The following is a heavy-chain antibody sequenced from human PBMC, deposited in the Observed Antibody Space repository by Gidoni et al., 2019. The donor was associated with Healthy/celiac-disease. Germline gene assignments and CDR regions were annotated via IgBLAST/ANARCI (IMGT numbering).Heavy chain of an antibody. J-gene: IGHJ4*02. Sequence: QVQLVESGGGVVQPGRSLRLSCAASGFTFSSYAMHWVRQAPGKGLEWVAVISYDGSNKYYADSVKGRFTISRDNSKNTLYLQMNSLRAEDTAVYYCARGDESSGHIVVVGYFDYWGQGTLVTVSS. CDR1: GFTFSSYA. D-gene: IGHD2-15*01. CDR3: ARGDESSGHIVVVGYFDY. CDR2: ISYDGSNK. V-gene: IGHV3-30-3*01.